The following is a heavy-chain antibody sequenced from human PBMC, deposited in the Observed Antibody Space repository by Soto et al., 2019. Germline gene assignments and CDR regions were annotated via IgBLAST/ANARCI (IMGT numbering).Heavy chain of an antibody. CDR3: ARNGSDSGWFFFDP. CDR1: GGAIGGYY. V-gene: IGHV4-59*01. Sequence: SXTLSLTCSLSGGAIGGYYWSWIRQPPGKALEWIGYVSYRGSTDYHPSLKSRVSISIDTSKNQFSLKMISVTAADTAVYYCARNGSDSGWFFFDPWGQGDLVTVSS. CDR2: VSYRGST. D-gene: IGHD6-19*01. J-gene: IGHJ5*02.